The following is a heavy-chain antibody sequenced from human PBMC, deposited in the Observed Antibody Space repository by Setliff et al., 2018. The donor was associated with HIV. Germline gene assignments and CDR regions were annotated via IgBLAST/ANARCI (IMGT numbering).Heavy chain of an antibody. CDR1: GFTFGSYA. Sequence: GGSLRLSCAGSGFTFGSYAMSWVRQAPGKGLEWVSIVYSGGSSTYYADSVKGRFTISRDNTKHLLYLHMHSLRTDDTAVYFCARDANWGIERGFDSWGQGTLVTVSS. J-gene: IGHJ4*02. V-gene: IGHV3-23*03. D-gene: IGHD7-27*01. CDR3: ARDANWGIERGFDS. CDR2: VYSGGSST.